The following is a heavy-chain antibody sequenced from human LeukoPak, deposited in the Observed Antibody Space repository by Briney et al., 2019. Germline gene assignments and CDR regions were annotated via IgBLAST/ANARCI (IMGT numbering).Heavy chain of an antibody. Sequence: GTSLRLSCTTSGLTFTSHGFHWLRQVVGKRLEWVAFVRNDGSDTYHANSVKGRFSISRDDSKNTLYLQMNSLRPEDTAIYYCARDRGKDYFDSWGQGTQVTVSS. CDR2: VRNDGSDT. V-gene: IGHV3-33*01. CDR3: ARDRGKDYFDS. CDR1: GLTFTSHG. J-gene: IGHJ4*02. D-gene: IGHD4-23*01.